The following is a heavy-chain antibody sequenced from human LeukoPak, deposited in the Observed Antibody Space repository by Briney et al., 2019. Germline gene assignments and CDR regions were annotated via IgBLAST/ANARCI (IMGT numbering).Heavy chain of an antibody. V-gene: IGHV3-7*01. CDR2: IKDDGSET. CDR3: AKDAAVGSSGYYYVPPLYYFHY. J-gene: IGHJ4*02. CDR1: GFTFSDYW. Sequence: PGGSLRLSCAASGFTFSDYWMTWVRQAPGKGLQWVANIKDDGSETYYVDSVKGRFTISRDNAKNSLYLQMNSLRAGDTAVYYCAKDAAVGSSGYYYVPPLYYFHYWGQGTLVTVSS. D-gene: IGHD3-22*01.